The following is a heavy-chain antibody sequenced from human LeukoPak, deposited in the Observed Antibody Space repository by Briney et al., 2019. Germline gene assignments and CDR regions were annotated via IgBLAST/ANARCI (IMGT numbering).Heavy chain of an antibody. J-gene: IGHJ3*02. D-gene: IGHD1-1*01. CDR2: IYNSGRT. V-gene: IGHV4-38-2*01. CDR1: GYSISSGYY. CDR3: AKQVRPDAFDI. Sequence: PSETLSLTCAASGYSISSGYYWGWIRQPPGKGREWIGGIYNSGRTYYKPSLKSGVTISVDTSKNQFSFKLSSETTATTAVYYCAKQVRPDAFDIWGQGTMVTVSS.